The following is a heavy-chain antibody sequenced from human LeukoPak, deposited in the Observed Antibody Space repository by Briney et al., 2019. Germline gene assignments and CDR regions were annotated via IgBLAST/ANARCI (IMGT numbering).Heavy chain of an antibody. CDR1: GGSFSGYY. CDR3: ARENRLEWELLDY. Sequence: SETLSLTCAVYGGSFSGYYWSWIRQPPGKGLEWIGEINHSGSTNYNPSLKSRVTISVDTSKNQFSLKLSSVTAADTAVYYCARENRLEWELLDYWGQGTLVTVSS. V-gene: IGHV4-34*01. D-gene: IGHD1-26*01. CDR2: INHSGST. J-gene: IGHJ4*02.